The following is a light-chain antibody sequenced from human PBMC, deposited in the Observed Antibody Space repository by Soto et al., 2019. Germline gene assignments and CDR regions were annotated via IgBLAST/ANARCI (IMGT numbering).Light chain of an antibody. Sequence: DIQLTQSPSFLSASVGDTVTITCRASQGISTSLAWYQQKPGKAPKLLIFAASTLQSGVPSRFSGSGSGTEFTLTISSLQPADFATYCCQQFHTYPRTLGQGTKVDIK. V-gene: IGKV1-9*01. J-gene: IGKJ1*01. CDR1: QGISTS. CDR3: QQFHTYPRT. CDR2: AAS.